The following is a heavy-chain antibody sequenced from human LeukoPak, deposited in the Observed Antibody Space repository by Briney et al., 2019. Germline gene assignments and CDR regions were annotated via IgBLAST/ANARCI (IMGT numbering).Heavy chain of an antibody. V-gene: IGHV3-48*01. CDR2: ISSSSSTI. Sequence: GGSLRLSCAASGFTFSSYSMNWVRQAPGKGLEWVSYISSSSSTIYYADSVKGRFTISRDNAKNSLYLQMNSLRAEDTAVYYCARTGYYGSGSHSLKIYYYYGMDVWGQGTTVTVSS. J-gene: IGHJ6*02. CDR1: GFTFSSYS. CDR3: ARTGYYGSGSHSLKIYYYYGMDV. D-gene: IGHD3-10*01.